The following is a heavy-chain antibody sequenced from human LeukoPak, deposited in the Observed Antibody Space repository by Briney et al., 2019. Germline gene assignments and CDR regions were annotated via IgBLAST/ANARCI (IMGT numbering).Heavy chain of an antibody. CDR2: IYPGDSDT. Sequence: GESLKISCKGSGYSFTSYWIGWVRQMPGKGLEWMGIIYPGDSDTRYSPSFQGQVTISADKSISTAYLQWSSLKASDTAMYYCAKAKYRGYSYGGTAAIDYWGQGTLVTVSS. CDR3: AKAKYRGYSYGGTAAIDY. J-gene: IGHJ4*02. CDR1: GYSFTSYW. D-gene: IGHD5-18*01. V-gene: IGHV5-51*01.